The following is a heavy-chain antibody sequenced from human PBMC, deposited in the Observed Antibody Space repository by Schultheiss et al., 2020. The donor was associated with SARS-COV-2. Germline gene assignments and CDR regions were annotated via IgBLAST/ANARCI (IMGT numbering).Heavy chain of an antibody. Sequence: GGSLRLSCAASGFTFSSYSMHWVRQAPGKGLEWVAVIWYDGSNKYYADSVKGRFTISRDNSKNTLYLQMNSLRAEDTAVYYCARDKSGSYFDYWGQGTLVTVSS. D-gene: IGHD1-26*01. CDR1: GFTFSSYS. CDR2: IWYDGSNK. V-gene: IGHV3-33*08. CDR3: ARDKSGSYFDY. J-gene: IGHJ4*02.